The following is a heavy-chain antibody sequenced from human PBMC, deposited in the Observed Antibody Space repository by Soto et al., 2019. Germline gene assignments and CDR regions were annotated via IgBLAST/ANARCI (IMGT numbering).Heavy chain of an antibody. V-gene: IGHV1-69*06. Sequence: QVQLVQSGAEVKKPGSSVKVSCKASGGTFSSYAISWVRQAPGPGLEWMGGIIPIFGTANYAQKFQGRVTITADKSTSTAYMELSSLRSEDTAVYYCASEPEYCSGGSCYSGRWFDPWGQGTLVTVS. CDR1: GGTFSSYA. J-gene: IGHJ5*02. CDR3: ASEPEYCSGGSCYSGRWFDP. D-gene: IGHD2-15*01. CDR2: IIPIFGTA.